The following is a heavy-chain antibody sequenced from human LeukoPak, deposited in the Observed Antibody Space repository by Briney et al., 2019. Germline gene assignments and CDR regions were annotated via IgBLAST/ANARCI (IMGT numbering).Heavy chain of an antibody. CDR1: GFTFSSYG. CDR2: IRYDGSNK. V-gene: IGHV3-30*02. Sequence: GGSLRLSCAASGFTFSSYGMHWVRQAPGKGLDWVAFIRYDGSNKYYADSVKGRFTISRDNAKNSLYLQMNSLRAEDTAVYYCARDSLTMIVGRQKRGLDYWGQGTLVTVSS. CDR3: ARDSLTMIVGRQKRGLDY. J-gene: IGHJ4*02. D-gene: IGHD3-22*01.